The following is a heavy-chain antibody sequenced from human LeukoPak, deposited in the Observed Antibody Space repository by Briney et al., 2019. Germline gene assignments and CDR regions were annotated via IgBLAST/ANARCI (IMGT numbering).Heavy chain of an antibody. V-gene: IGHV3-30*02. CDR3: AKERWSGYLNDAFDI. J-gene: IGHJ3*02. Sequence: GGSLRLSCAASGFTFSSYGMHWVRQAPGKGLEWVAFIRYDGSNKYYADSVKGRFTISRDNSKNTLYLQMNSLRAEDTAVYYCAKERWSGYLNDAFDIWGQGTMVTVSS. D-gene: IGHD3-3*01. CDR1: GFTFSSYG. CDR2: IRYDGSNK.